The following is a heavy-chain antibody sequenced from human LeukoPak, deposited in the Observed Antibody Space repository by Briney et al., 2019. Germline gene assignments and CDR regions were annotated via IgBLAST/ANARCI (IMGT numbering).Heavy chain of an antibody. CDR1: GFTFTNAW. J-gene: IGHJ4*02. V-gene: IGHV3-15*07. D-gene: IGHD1-20*01. CDR2: IKSKADGETI. Sequence: GGSLRLSCAASGFTFTNAWMNWVRQAPGKGLEWVSRIKSKADGETIDYAAPVKGRFTFSRDDSKNMLYLQMNSLKSEDTAVYYCSTLTSRGLSDSWGQGTLVTVSS. CDR3: STLTSRGLSDS.